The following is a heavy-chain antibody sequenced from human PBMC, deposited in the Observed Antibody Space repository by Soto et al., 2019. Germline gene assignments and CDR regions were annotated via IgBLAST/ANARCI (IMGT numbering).Heavy chain of an antibody. CDR2: ISYDGSNK. D-gene: IGHD1-26*01. J-gene: IGHJ4*02. Sequence: QVQLVESGGGVVQPGRSLRLSCAASGFTFSSYGMHWVRQAPGKGLEWVAVISYDGSNKYYADSVKGRFTISRDNSKNTLYLQMNSLRAEDTAVYYCAKDTSGTYTRWGQGTLVTVSS. CDR1: GFTFSSYG. CDR3: AKDTSGTYTR. V-gene: IGHV3-30*18.